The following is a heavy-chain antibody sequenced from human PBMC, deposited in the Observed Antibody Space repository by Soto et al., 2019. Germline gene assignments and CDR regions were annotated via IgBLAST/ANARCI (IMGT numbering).Heavy chain of an antibody. J-gene: IGHJ4*02. Sequence: PGGSLRLSCAASVFTFIGSAMHWVRQASGKGLEWVGRIRSKANSYATAYAASVKGRFTISRDDSKRTAYLQMNSLKTEDTAVSYWTISFRSGSHIDYWGQGSLVSVSS. CDR2: IRSKANSYAT. V-gene: IGHV3-73*01. CDR1: VFTFIGSA. CDR3: TISFRSGSHIDY. D-gene: IGHD1-26*01.